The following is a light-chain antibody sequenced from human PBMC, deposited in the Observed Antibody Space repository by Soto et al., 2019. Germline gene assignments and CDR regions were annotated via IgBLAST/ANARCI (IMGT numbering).Light chain of an antibody. J-gene: IGLJ1*01. CDR3: SSYTSSSPLV. CDR1: SSDVGGYNY. V-gene: IGLV2-14*01. CDR2: EVS. Sequence: QSALTQPAAVSGSPGQSITISCTGTSSDVGGYNYVSWYQQHPGKAPKLMIYEVSNRPSGVSNRFSGSKSGNTASLTFSGLQADDEADYYCSSYTSSSPLVFGTGTKLTVL.